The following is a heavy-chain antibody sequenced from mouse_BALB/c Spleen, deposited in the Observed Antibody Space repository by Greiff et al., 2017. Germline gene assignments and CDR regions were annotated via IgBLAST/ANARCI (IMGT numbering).Heavy chain of an antibody. Sequence: QVQLKESGPGLVAPSQSLSITCTVSGFSLTSYGVHWVRQPPGKGLEWLGVIWAGGSTNYNSALMSRLSISKDNSKSQVFLKMNSLQTDDTAMYYCARDQGRANYAMDYWGQGTSVTVSS. CDR1: GFSLTSYG. J-gene: IGHJ4*01. D-gene: IGHD3-1*01. CDR3: ARDQGRANYAMDY. V-gene: IGHV2-9*02. CDR2: IWAGGST.